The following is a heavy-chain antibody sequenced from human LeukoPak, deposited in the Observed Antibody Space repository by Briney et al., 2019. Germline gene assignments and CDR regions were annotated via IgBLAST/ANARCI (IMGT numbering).Heavy chain of an antibody. CDR1: GYTFTSYT. CDR2: GIPIFGRA. Sequence: ASLKVSCKASGYTFTSYTINWLRQGPGPGIELMWGGIPIFGRANYAQTFQGRVTITADDSTSTAYMELSSLRSEDTAVYYCARDPRSYCSSTSCYYSAFDIWGKGTMVTVSS. D-gene: IGHD2-2*01. J-gene: IGHJ3*02. CDR3: ARDPRSYCSSTSCYYSAFDI. V-gene: IGHV1-69*13.